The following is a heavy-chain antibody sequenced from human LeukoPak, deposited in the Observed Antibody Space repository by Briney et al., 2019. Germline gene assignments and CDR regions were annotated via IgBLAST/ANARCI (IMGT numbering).Heavy chain of an antibody. CDR3: ARRRYSYGYGYAFDI. Sequence: AGGSLRLSCAASGFTFSSYWMSWVRQAPGKGLEWVANIKQDGSEKYYVDSAKGRFTISRDNAKNSLYLQMNSLRAEDTAVYYCARRRYSYGYGYAFDIWGQGTMVTVSS. CDR1: GFTFSSYW. CDR2: IKQDGSEK. J-gene: IGHJ3*02. V-gene: IGHV3-7*01. D-gene: IGHD5-18*01.